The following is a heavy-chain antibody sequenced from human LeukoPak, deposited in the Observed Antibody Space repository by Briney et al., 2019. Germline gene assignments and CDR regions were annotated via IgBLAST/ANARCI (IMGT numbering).Heavy chain of an antibody. J-gene: IGHJ4*02. Sequence: GGSLGLSCVASGFTFTNAWMSWVRQAPGKGLEWVGRIKSKIDGETTDHAAPVKGRFTISRDDSKNTVHLQMNSLKTEDTAVYYCTPHSGYDSSGYYYWGQGTLVTVSS. CDR3: TPHSGYDSSGYYY. D-gene: IGHD3-22*01. CDR1: GFTFTNAW. CDR2: IKSKIDGETT. V-gene: IGHV3-15*01.